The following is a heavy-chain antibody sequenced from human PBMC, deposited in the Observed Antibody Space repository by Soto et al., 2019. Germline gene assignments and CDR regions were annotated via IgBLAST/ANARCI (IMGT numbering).Heavy chain of an antibody. CDR2: ISYDGSIK. Sequence: QVQLVESGGGVVQPGRSLRLSCAASGFTFSSHSIQWVHQAPGKGLEWVAVISYDGSIKYYADSVKGRFTISRDNSKNTAYLQMNSLRAEDTAVFYCARGWSTSGDLDYWGQGTLVIVSS. CDR1: GFTFSSHS. D-gene: IGHD3-10*01. J-gene: IGHJ4*02. CDR3: ARGWSTSGDLDY. V-gene: IGHV3-30-3*01.